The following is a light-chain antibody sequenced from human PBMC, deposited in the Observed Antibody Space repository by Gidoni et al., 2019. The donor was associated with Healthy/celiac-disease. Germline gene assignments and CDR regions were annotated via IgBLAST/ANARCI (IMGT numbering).Light chain of an antibody. CDR1: QSVSSSY. V-gene: IGKV3-20*01. CDR2: GAS. J-gene: IGKJ4*01. CDR3: QQYGSSPGL. Sequence: EIVLTQSPGTLSLSPGERATLSCRASQSVSSSYLAWYQQKPGQAPRLLIYGASSRATGIPDRFSGRGSGTDFTLTISRLEPEDFAVYYCQQYGSSPGLFGGGTKVEIK.